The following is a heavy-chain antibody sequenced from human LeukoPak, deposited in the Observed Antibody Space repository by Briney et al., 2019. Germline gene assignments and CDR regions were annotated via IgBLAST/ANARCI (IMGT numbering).Heavy chain of an antibody. CDR2: IYPGDSDT. J-gene: IGHJ3*02. CDR1: GYKFSKYW. D-gene: IGHD2-15*01. V-gene: IGHV5-51*01. CDR3: ARQKTPVASVAFDI. Sequence: PGESLKISCKGSGYKFSKYWIGWVRQMPGKGLEWMGIIYPGDSDTRYSPSFQGQVTISADKSISTAYLQWSSLKASDTAMYYCARQKTPVASVAFDIWGQGTMVTVSS.